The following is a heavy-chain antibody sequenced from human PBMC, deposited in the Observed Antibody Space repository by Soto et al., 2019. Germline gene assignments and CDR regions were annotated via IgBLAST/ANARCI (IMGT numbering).Heavy chain of an antibody. J-gene: IGHJ5*02. V-gene: IGHV4-39*01. CDR2: INHSGNT. CDR1: GGSIGTSSYY. Sequence: LSLTCSVSGGSIGTSSYYWGWIRQAPGKGLECIGSINHSGNTYLSPSLKYRVTMSVDTSKNSFSLKMRSATAADTGLYYCSRRDTEGFHXWGQGTLVTVSX. CDR3: SRRDTEGFHX.